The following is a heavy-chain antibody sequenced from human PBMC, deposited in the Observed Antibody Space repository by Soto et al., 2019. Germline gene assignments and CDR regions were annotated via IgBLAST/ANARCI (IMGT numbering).Heavy chain of an antibody. D-gene: IGHD6-19*01. CDR1: GYTFSSYA. Sequence: QVQLVQSGAEEKKPGASVKVSCKASGYTFSSYAMHWVRQAPGQRLEWMGWINAGNGNTKYSQKFQDRVTITRDTPARTAYMKPSSLRSEDTAVYYCARDGGAGRGIYFDNWGQGTLVTVSS. CDR2: INAGNGNT. CDR3: ARDGGAGRGIYFDN. J-gene: IGHJ4*02. V-gene: IGHV1-3*05.